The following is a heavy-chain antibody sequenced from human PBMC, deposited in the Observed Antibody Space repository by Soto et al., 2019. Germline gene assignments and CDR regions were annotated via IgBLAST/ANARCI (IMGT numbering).Heavy chain of an antibody. V-gene: IGHV4-59*01. CDR3: ASHSRTGYSSGPDWFEP. D-gene: IGHD6-19*01. CDR2: INYSGST. J-gene: IGHJ5*02. CDR1: VVSISSYY. Sequence: SETLSLTCTFSVVSISSYYWSCIWHPPGKGLEWVGYINYSGSTKYNPSLKSRVTISVDTSKNQFSLKLSSVTAADTAVYYCASHSRTGYSSGPDWFEPWGQGTLVSVSS.